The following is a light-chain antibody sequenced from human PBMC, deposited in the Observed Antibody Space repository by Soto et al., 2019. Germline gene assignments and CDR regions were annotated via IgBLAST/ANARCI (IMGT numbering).Light chain of an antibody. Sequence: EIVMTQSPATLSVSPGERATLSCRASQSVDSKLAWYQQKPGQGPRLLIYGASSRATGIPATFSGSGSGTEFTLTISSLQSEDFAVYYCQHYSTWLWTFGQGTKVEIQ. J-gene: IGKJ1*01. CDR1: QSVDSK. CDR3: QHYSTWLWT. CDR2: GAS. V-gene: IGKV3-15*01.